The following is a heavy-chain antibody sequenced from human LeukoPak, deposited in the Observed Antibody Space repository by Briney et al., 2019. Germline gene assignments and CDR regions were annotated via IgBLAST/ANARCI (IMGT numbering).Heavy chain of an antibody. Sequence: SETLSLTCTVSGGSISSYYWSWIRQPPGKGLEWIGYIDYSGSTNYNPSLKSRVTISMDTSKNQFSLKLSSVTAADTAVYYCARHYFDTRDCYSFDFWGQGTLVTVSS. J-gene: IGHJ4*02. V-gene: IGHV4-59*08. CDR2: IDYSGST. CDR3: ARHYFDTRDCYSFDF. CDR1: GGSISSYY. D-gene: IGHD3-22*01.